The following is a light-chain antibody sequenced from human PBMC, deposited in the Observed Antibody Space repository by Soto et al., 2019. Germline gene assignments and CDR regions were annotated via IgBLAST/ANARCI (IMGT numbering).Light chain of an antibody. V-gene: IGLV2-14*01. Sequence: QSALTQPASVSGSPGLSITISCAGTNSDVGAYNYVSWYQQRPGRAPELLIFDVSDRPSGVSNRFSGSKSGNTASLTISGLQAEDEADYYCSSFTSSNTLVFGTGTKVTVL. CDR2: DVS. CDR1: NSDVGAYNY. J-gene: IGLJ1*01. CDR3: SSFTSSNTLV.